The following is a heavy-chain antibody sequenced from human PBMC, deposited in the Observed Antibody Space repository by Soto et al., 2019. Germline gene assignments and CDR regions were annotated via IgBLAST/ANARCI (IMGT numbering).Heavy chain of an antibody. V-gene: IGHV4-31*03. CDR1: GDSIIIGGYY. J-gene: IGHJ1*01. Sequence: SETLSLTCTVSGDSIIIGGYYWSWIRQLPGKGLEWIGYINYSGTTYYNPSLKSRVSISVGTSENQFSLKLSSVTAADTAVYYCARVTGYCRGGSCYSGYFQHWGQGTLVTVSS. CDR2: INYSGTT. CDR3: ARVTGYCRGGSCYSGYFQH. D-gene: IGHD2-15*01.